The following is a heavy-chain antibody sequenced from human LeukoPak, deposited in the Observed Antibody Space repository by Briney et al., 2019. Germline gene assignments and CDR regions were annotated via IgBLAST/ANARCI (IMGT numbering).Heavy chain of an antibody. Sequence: SETLSLTCTVSGGSISSYYWSWIRQPAGKGLEWIGRIYTSGSTKYNPSLKRRVTMSVDTSKNQFSLKKSSVNAAGTAGDYWAXEXALXYFDPRGNFDYWGQGTLVTVSS. V-gene: IGHV4-4*07. CDR2: IYTSGST. J-gene: IGHJ4*02. CDR3: AXEXALXYFDPRGNFDY. D-gene: IGHD3-9*01. CDR1: GGSISSYY.